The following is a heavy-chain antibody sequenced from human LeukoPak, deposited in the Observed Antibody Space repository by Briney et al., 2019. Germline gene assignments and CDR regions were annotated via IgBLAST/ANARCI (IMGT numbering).Heavy chain of an antibody. CDR1: GGTFISIH. J-gene: IGHJ4*02. CDR2: IIPIFGTA. Sequence: SVKVFCKTCGGTFISIHISSVRQAPGQGLEWMGGIIPIFGTANYAQKFQGRVTITAGESTSTAYMELSSLRSEDTAVYYCATLYYYDCSGIWGVYRGQGTLVTVSS. CDR3: ATLYYYDCSGIWGVY. D-gene: IGHD3-22*01. V-gene: IGHV1-69*13.